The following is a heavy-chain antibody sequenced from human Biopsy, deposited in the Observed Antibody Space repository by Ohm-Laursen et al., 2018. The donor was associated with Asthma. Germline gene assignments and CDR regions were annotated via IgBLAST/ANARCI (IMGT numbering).Heavy chain of an antibody. V-gene: IGHV4-39*01. CDR1: GGSITSSSYY. CDR2: MYHSGSP. J-gene: IGHJ4*02. D-gene: IGHD3-22*01. Sequence: SETLSLTCAVSGGSITSSSYYWGWIRQPPGKGMEWIGSMYHSGSPYYSPSLKSRATISVDTSKNQLSLKMSSVTAADTAVYFCVRHQYSSSWSTFDYWGQGALVTVSS. CDR3: VRHQYSSSWSTFDY.